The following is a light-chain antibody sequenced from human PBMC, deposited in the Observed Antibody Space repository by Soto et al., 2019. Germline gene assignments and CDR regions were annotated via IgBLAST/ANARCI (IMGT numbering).Light chain of an antibody. CDR1: SSDVGGYNF. CDR3: SSYARTSTLV. CDR2: DVY. V-gene: IGLV2-14*03. J-gene: IGLJ1*01. Sequence: QSALTQPASVSGSPGQSITISCTGTSSDVGGYNFVSWYEHHPGKAPKLIIHDVYYRPSGVSDRFSGSKSGNTASLTISGLQAEDEADYYCSSYARTSTLVVGTGTKLTVL.